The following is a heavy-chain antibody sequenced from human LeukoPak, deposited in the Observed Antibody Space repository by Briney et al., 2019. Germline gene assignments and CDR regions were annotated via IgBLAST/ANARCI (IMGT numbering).Heavy chain of an antibody. CDR3: TTGPGNSGY. J-gene: IGHJ4*02. CDR1: GLTFSNAW. V-gene: IGHV3-15*01. D-gene: IGHD4-23*01. CDR2: IKSTTVDGTP. Sequence: PGGSLRLSCAVSGLTFSNAWMSWVRQAPGEGLEWVGRIKSTTVDGTPEYAAPVKGGFTISRDDSKNTVYLQMDSLKTEDTAVYYCTTGPGNSGYWGQGTLVTVSS.